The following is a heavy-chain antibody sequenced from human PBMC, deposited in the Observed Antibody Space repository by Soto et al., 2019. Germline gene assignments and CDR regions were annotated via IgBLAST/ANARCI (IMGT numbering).Heavy chain of an antibody. V-gene: IGHV4-34*01. D-gene: IGHD3-16*02. Sequence: PSETLSLTCAVYGGSFSGYYWSWIRQPPGKGLEWIGEINHSGNTYYNPSLKSRVTISVDTTKNYFSLKLTSVTAADTAVYYFASIHTYNDYVWGSNRLGSHLNYWGLGTLVTVSS. CDR2: INHSGNT. J-gene: IGHJ4*02. CDR3: ASIHTYNDYVWGSNRLGSHLNY. CDR1: GGSFSGYY.